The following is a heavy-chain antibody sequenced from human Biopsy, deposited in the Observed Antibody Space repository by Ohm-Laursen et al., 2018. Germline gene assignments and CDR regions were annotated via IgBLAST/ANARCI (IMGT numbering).Heavy chain of an antibody. J-gene: IGHJ6*02. CDR3: ARDRRRRLKVVVDNYYHFGMDV. Sequence: ASVKVSCKTSGYDFTIHGINWVRQAPGQGLEWLGWISVFKDEIVYAQKFQGRVTMTTDTSTTTSYLELRSLTSDDTAVYYCARDRRRRLKVVVDNYYHFGMDVWGQGTWVTVSS. CDR1: GYDFTIHG. V-gene: IGHV1-18*04. CDR2: ISVFKDEI. D-gene: IGHD2-15*01.